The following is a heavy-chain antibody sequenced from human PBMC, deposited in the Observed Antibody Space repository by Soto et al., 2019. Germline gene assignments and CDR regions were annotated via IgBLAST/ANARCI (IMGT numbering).Heavy chain of an antibody. J-gene: IGHJ4*02. CDR1: GGSISSSNW. Sequence: SETLSLTCAVSGGSISSSNWWSCVRQPPGKGLEWIGEIYHSGSTNYNPSLKSRVTISVDKSKNQFSLKLSSVTAADTAVYYCVGTPGYSSGWYLLFWGQGTLVTVSS. V-gene: IGHV4-4*02. CDR2: IYHSGST. CDR3: VGTPGYSSGWYLLF. D-gene: IGHD6-19*01.